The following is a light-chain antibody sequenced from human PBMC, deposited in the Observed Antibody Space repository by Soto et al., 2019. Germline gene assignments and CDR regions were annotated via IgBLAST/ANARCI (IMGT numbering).Light chain of an antibody. Sequence: QSVLTQPPSASGTPGQRVTISCSGSSSNIGSNYVYWYQQLPGTAPKLLIYRNNQRPLGVPDRFSGSKSGTSASLAISGLRSEDEADYYCAACDDSLLGVFGGGTKVTVL. CDR1: SSNIGSNY. CDR2: RNN. CDR3: AACDDSLLGV. V-gene: IGLV1-47*01. J-gene: IGLJ2*01.